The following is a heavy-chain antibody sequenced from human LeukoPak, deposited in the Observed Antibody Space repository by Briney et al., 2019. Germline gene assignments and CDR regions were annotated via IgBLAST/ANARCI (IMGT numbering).Heavy chain of an antibody. CDR1: GYTFTSYD. CDR3: ARLVVVPAATGGMDV. J-gene: IGHJ6*02. D-gene: IGHD2-2*01. CDR2: MNPNSGNT. V-gene: IGHV1-8*01. Sequence: ASVKVSCKASGYTFTSYDINWVRQATGQGLEWMGWMNPNSGNTGYAQKFQGRVTMTRDTSISTAYMELSRLRSDDTAVYYCARLVVVPAATGGMDVWGQGTTVTVSS.